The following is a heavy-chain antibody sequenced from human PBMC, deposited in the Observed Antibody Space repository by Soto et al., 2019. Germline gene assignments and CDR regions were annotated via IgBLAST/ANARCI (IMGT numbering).Heavy chain of an antibody. Sequence: LGESLKISCITSGYRFTSYWIAWVRQMPCKGLEWMGIIFPSDSDTRYSPSFQGQVTISADRSTSTVFLQWASLKASDTAVYFCARKDKSGYFNWFDPWGQGTLVTVSS. D-gene: IGHD3-22*01. J-gene: IGHJ5*02. CDR3: ARKDKSGYFNWFDP. CDR2: IFPSDSDT. CDR1: GYRFTSYW. V-gene: IGHV5-51*01.